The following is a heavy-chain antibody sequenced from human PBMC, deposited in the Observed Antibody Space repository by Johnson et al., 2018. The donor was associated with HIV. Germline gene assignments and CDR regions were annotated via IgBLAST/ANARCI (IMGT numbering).Heavy chain of an antibody. CDR3: AREAGGEAVAGPEMDAFDI. CDR2: ISYDGSNK. V-gene: IGHV3-30-3*01. D-gene: IGHD6-19*01. J-gene: IGHJ3*02. CDR1: GFTFSSYA. Sequence: QVQLVESGGGVVQPGRSLRLSCAASGFTFSSYAMHWVRQAPGKGLEWVAVISYDGSNKYYADSVKGRFTISRDNSKNTLYLQMNSLRAEDTAVYYGAREAGGEAVAGPEMDAFDIWGQGTMVTVSS.